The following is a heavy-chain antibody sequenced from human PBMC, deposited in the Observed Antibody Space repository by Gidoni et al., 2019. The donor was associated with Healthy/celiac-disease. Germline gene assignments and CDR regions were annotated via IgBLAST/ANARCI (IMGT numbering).Heavy chain of an antibody. Sequence: EVQLVQSGAAVKKPGESLRISCKGAGYSFTSYGLSWVRQMPGKGLELMGSIDPSDSYTHNSPSFKCHVTISADKSISTAYLQWSSLKASDTAMYYCARHDLRAFDIWGQGTMVTVSS. J-gene: IGHJ3*02. V-gene: IGHV5-10-1*03. CDR3: ARHDLRAFDI. CDR2: IDPSDSYT. CDR1: GYSFTSYG.